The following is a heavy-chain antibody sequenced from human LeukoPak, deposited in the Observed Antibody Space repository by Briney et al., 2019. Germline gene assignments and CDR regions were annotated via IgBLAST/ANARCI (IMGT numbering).Heavy chain of an antibody. Sequence: ASVKVSCKASGYTFTGYYMHWVRQAPGQGLEWMGWINPNSGGKNYAQKFQGRVTMTRDTSISTAYMELSRLRSDDTAVYYCARGRLERYSGSYGPPPDAFDIWGQGTMVTVSS. D-gene: IGHD1-26*01. CDR2: INPNSGGK. V-gene: IGHV1-2*02. CDR1: GYTFTGYY. J-gene: IGHJ3*02. CDR3: ARGRLERYSGSYGPPPDAFDI.